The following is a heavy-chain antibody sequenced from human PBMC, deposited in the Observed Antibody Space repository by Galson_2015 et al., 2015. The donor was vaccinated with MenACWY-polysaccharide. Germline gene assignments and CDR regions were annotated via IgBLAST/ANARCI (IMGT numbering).Heavy chain of an antibody. CDR2: ISGSGIDI. CDR3: AKSSQWGAAAVGSFDH. D-gene: IGHD6-13*01. Sequence: LRLSCAASGFSMTSYAVNWVRQAPGKGLEWVGVISGSGIDIRYADSVKGRFTISRDTSKSTLYLQMDSVRAEDTAKYYCAKSSQWGAAAVGSFDHWGQGTLVTVSS. J-gene: IGHJ4*02. V-gene: IGHV3-23*01. CDR1: GFSMTSYA.